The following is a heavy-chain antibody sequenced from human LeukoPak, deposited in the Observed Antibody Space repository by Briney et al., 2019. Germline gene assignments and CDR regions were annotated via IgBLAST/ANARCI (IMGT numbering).Heavy chain of an antibody. CDR2: IYHSGST. CDR1: GGSISSGGYS. D-gene: IGHD3-10*01. J-gene: IGHJ3*02. V-gene: IGHV4-30-2*01. CDR3: ARHLLWFGELGYAFDI. Sequence: SQTLSLTCAVSGGSISSGGYSWSWIRQPPGKGLEWIGYIYHSGSTYYNPSLKSRVTISVDRSKNQFSLKLSSVTAADTAVYYCARHLLWFGELGYAFDIWGQGTMVTVSS.